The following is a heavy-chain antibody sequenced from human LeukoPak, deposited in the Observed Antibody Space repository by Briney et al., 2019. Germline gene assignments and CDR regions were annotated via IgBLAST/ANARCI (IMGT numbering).Heavy chain of an antibody. J-gene: IGHJ4*02. CDR3: ASTDCSGTSCYPTGFDY. CDR1: GGSFSGYY. Sequence: SETLSLTCAVYGGSFSGYYWSWIRQPPGKGLEWIGEINHSGSTNYNPSLKSRVTISADTSKNQFSLKLSSVTAADTAVYYCASTDCSGTSCYPTGFDYWGQGTLVTVSS. D-gene: IGHD2-2*01. CDR2: INHSGST. V-gene: IGHV4-34*01.